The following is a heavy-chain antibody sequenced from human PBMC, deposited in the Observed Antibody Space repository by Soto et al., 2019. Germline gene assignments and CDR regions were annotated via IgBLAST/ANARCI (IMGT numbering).Heavy chain of an antibody. CDR1: GFTFSSYS. J-gene: IGHJ4*02. CDR3: ARHGRDAYYFDY. V-gene: IGHV3-21*01. D-gene: IGHD2-21*02. Sequence: GGSLRLSCAASGFTFSSYSMNWVRQAPGKGLEWVSSSSSSSSYIYYADSVKGRFTISRDNAKNSLYLQMNSLRAEDTAVYYCARHGRDAYYFDYWGQGTLVTVSS. CDR2: SSSSSSYI.